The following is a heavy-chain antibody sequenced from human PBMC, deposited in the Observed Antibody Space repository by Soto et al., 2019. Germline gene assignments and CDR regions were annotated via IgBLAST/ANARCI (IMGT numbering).Heavy chain of an antibody. CDR3: ARGLDY. Sequence: SETLSLTCAVYGGSFSGYYWSWIRQPPGKGLEWIGEINHSGSTNYNPSLKSRVTISVDTSKNQFSLKLSSVTAADTAVYYCARGLDYWGQGTLVTVSS. CDR2: INHSGST. J-gene: IGHJ4*02. CDR1: GGSFSGYY. V-gene: IGHV4-34*01.